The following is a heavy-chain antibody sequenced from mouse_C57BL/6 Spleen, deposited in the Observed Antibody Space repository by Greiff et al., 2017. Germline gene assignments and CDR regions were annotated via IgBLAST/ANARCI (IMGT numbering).Heavy chain of an antibody. J-gene: IGHJ4*01. CDR2: IYPGDGDT. CDR1: GYAFSSSW. Sequence: QVQLQQSGPELVKPGASVKISCKASGYAFSSSWMNWVKQRPGKGLEWIGRIYPGDGDTNYNGKFKGKATLTADKSSSTAYMQLSSLTSEDSAVYFCARGEAYYYGSGYAMDYWGQGTSVTVSS. V-gene: IGHV1-82*01. D-gene: IGHD1-1*01. CDR3: ARGEAYYYGSGYAMDY.